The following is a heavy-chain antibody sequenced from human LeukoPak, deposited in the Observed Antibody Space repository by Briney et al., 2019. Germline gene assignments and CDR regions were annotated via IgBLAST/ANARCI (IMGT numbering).Heavy chain of an antibody. J-gene: IGHJ4*02. CDR1: GFTFNTYW. V-gene: IGHV3-74*01. CDR2: INNDGSDM. CDR3: TRLPWDDYGGNSN. D-gene: IGHD4-23*01. Sequence: QPGGSLRLSCAASGFTFNTYWMHWVRQAPGKGLVWVSRINNDGSDMSYADSVKGRFTISRDNAKNTLYLQMNSLRVEDTAVYYCTRLPWDDYGGNSNWGQGTLVTVSS.